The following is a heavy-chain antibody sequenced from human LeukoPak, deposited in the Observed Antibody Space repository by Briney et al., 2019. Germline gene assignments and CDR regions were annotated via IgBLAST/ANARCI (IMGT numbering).Heavy chain of an antibody. J-gene: IGHJ4*02. D-gene: IGHD6-19*01. CDR3: ATGYSSGWFGFDY. V-gene: IGHV1-69*05. CDR2: IIPIFGAA. CDR1: GGTFSSYA. Sequence: SVKVSCKASGGTFSSYAISWVRQAPGQGLEWMGGIIPIFGAANYAQKFQGRVTITTDESTSTAYMELSSLRSEDTAVYYCATGYSSGWFGFDYWGQGTLVTVSS.